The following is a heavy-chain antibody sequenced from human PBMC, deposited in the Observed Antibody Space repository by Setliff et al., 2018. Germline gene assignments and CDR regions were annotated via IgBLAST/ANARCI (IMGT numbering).Heavy chain of an antibody. V-gene: IGHV3-21*01. CDR2: ISSDSNYI. CDR1: GFVFDSYG. Sequence: GGSLRLSCAASGFVFDSYGMHWVRQAPGKGLEWVSSISSDSNYIYYRDSLKGRFSISRDNAKSAVYLQMNSLRAEDAAVYYCVRDRDIFNFWGQGTLVTVSS. CDR3: VRDRDIFNF. D-gene: IGHD3-9*01. J-gene: IGHJ4*02.